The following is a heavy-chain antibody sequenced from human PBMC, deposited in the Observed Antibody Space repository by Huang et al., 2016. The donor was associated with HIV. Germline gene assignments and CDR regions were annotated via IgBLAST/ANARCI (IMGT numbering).Heavy chain of an antibody. CDR2: IRRQINGYAT. D-gene: IGHD3-22*01. CDR1: GFTLSGCA. V-gene: IGHV3-73*02. Sequence: EVQLVESGGGLVQPGGSLKLSCAASGFTLSGCAMHCVRQASVRGVRWVCRIRRQINGYATVYSASVKGRFTISRDDSKNTAYLQMNSLKTEDTAVYYCSRHPFDYYDSTDTGALDIWGQGTMVTVSS. J-gene: IGHJ3*02. CDR3: SRHPFDYYDSTDTGALDI.